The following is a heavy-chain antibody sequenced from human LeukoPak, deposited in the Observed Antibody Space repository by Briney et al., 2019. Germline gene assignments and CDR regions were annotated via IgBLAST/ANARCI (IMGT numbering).Heavy chain of an antibody. CDR1: GYSFTNYW. CDR2: VYPADSDT. V-gene: IGHV5-51*01. CDR3: VRPRGYCSGGSCYVEYYFDY. J-gene: IGHJ4*02. Sequence: GESLKISCKGSGYSFTNYWIGWVRQMPGKGLEWMGIVYPADSDTRYSPSFQGQVTISADKSISTAYLQWSSLKASDTAMYYCVRPRGYCSGGSCYVEYYFDYWGQGTLVTVSS. D-gene: IGHD2-15*01.